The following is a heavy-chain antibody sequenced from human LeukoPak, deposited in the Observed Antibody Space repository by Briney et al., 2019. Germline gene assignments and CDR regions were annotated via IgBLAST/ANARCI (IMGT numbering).Heavy chain of an antibody. Sequence: GGSLRLSCAVSGLSFSDYWMHWVRQAPGKGLVWVARTNLHGATVDYADSVKGRFTISRDNAKNTLFLQMNSLRAEDTAVYYCASGYTYVRLGDHWGQGTLVTVSS. D-gene: IGHD5-18*01. V-gene: IGHV3-74*01. CDR2: TNLHGATV. J-gene: IGHJ4*02. CDR3: ASGYTYVRLGDH. CDR1: GLSFSDYW.